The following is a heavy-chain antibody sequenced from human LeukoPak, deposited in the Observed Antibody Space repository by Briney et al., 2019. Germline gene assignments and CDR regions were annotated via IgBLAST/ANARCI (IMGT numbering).Heavy chain of an antibody. CDR1: GGSFSGYY. CDR3: ARVRFSGIAAAGTFDY. CDR2: INHSGST. D-gene: IGHD6-13*01. J-gene: IGHJ4*02. V-gene: IGHV4-34*01. Sequence: SETLSLTCAVYGGSFSGYYWSWIRQPPGKGLERIGEINHSGSTNYNPSLKSRVTISVDTSKNQFSLKLSSVTAADTAVYYCARVRFSGIAAAGTFDYWGQGTLVTVSS.